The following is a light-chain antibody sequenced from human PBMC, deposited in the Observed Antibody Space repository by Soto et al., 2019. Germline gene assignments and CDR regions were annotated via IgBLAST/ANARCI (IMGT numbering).Light chain of an antibody. J-gene: IGLJ1*01. CDR3: SSYTSSSTLYV. CDR2: DVS. CDR1: SSDVGGYNY. V-gene: IGLV2-14*01. Sequence: QSVLTQPASVSGSPGQSITISCTGTSSDVGGYNYVSWYQQHPGTAPKLMIYDVSKRPSGVSNRFSGSKSGNTASLTISGLQAEDEADYYCSSYTSSSTLYVFGTGTQLTVL.